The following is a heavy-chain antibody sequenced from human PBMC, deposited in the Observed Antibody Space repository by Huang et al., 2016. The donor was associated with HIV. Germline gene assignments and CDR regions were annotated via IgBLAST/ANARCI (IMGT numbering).Heavy chain of an antibody. Sequence: EVQLVESGGGLVQPGGSLRLSCAASGFTFSRYWMDWVRQAPGKGLGWVSRINSEGSSTSYADSVKGRFTISRDNAKNTLYLQMNSLRAEDTAVYYCARDSQQWLVEDYWGQGTLVTVSS. D-gene: IGHD6-19*01. CDR3: ARDSQQWLVEDY. V-gene: IGHV3-74*01. CDR2: INSEGSST. CDR1: GFTFSRYW. J-gene: IGHJ4*02.